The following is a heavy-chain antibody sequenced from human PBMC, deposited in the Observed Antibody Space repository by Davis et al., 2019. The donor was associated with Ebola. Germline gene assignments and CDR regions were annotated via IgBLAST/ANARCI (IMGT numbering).Heavy chain of an antibody. J-gene: IGHJ4*02. CDR2: IRSKANSYAT. Sequence: GESLKISCAASGFTFSGSAMHWVRQASGKGLEWVGRIRSKANSYATAYAASVKGRFTISRDNSKNTLYLQMNSLRAEDTAVYYCARVSGSQVYWGQGTLVTVSS. D-gene: IGHD1-26*01. CDR1: GFTFSGSA. CDR3: ARVSGSQVY. V-gene: IGHV3-73*01.